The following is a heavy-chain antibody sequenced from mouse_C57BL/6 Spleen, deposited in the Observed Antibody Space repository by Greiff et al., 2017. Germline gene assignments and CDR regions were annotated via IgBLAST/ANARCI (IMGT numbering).Heavy chain of an antibody. Sequence: EVQGVESGGGLVQPKGSLKLSCAASGFSFNTYAMNWVRQAPGKGLEWVARISSKSNNYASYYADSVKDRVTISRDDSESMLYLQMNNVKTEDTAMYYGVRHERRLDDWGQGTSVTVSS. D-gene: IGHD1-2*01. CDR2: ISSKSNNYAS. V-gene: IGHV10-1*01. CDR3: VRHERRLDD. J-gene: IGHJ4*01. CDR1: GFSFNTYA.